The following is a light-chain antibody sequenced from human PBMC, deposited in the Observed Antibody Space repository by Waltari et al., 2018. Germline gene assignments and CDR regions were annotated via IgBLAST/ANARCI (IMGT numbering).Light chain of an antibody. CDR1: SNDVGGYGY. Sequence: QSALTQPASVSGSPGQSITISCTGTSNDVGGYGYVSWYQQYPGRAPKLIIYEVSYRHSGISTRFSGSKSGNTASLTISGLQADDEADYYCSSHTSTVPHVFGTGTRVTV. CDR3: SSHTSTVPHV. CDR2: EVS. J-gene: IGLJ1*01. V-gene: IGLV2-14*01.